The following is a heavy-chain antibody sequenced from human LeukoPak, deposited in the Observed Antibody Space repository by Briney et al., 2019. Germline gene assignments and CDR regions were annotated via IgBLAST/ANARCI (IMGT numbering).Heavy chain of an antibody. CDR1: GASISSGYYY. J-gene: IGHJ5*02. CDR2: IYYSGTT. D-gene: IGHD4-17*01. Sequence: SETLSLTCTVSGASISSGYYYWSWLRQSPGKGLEWIGYIYYSGTTYYSPSLKSRLTISLDTSKNHLSLKLTSVTAAATAIYYCARDNADGDYVGWFDPWGQGTLVTASS. CDR3: ARDNADGDYVGWFDP. V-gene: IGHV4-30-4*01.